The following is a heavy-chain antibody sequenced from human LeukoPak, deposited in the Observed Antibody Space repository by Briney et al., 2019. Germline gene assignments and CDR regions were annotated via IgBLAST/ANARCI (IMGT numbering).Heavy chain of an antibody. J-gene: IGHJ4*02. D-gene: IGHD3-22*01. Sequence: GGSLRLSCAASGFTFSSYSMHWVRQAPGKGVEGVSSIRSSSSYIYYADSVKGRFTISRENAKNSLYLQMNSLRAEDTAVYYCARDYYDSSGYSRIFDYWGQGTLVTVSS. CDR1: GFTFSSYS. CDR2: IRSSSSYI. V-gene: IGHV3-21*01. CDR3: ARDYYDSSGYSRIFDY.